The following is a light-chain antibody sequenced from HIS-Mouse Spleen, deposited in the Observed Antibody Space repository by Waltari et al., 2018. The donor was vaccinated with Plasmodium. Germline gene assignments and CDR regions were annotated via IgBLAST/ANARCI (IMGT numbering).Light chain of an antibody. CDR1: QGISSA. Sequence: AIQLTQSPSSLSASVGDRVTITCRASQGISSALAWYQQKPGKAPKLLIYDASSLESGVPSRFSGSGSGTDYTLTISSLQPEDFATYYCQQFNSYPITFGQGTRLEIK. J-gene: IGKJ5*01. V-gene: IGKV1-13*02. CDR3: QQFNSYPIT. CDR2: DAS.